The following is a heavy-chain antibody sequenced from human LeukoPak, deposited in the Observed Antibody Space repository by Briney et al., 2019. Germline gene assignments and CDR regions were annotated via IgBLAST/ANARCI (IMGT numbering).Heavy chain of an antibody. Sequence: SETLSLTCTVSGGSISSYYWSWIRQPPGKGLEWIGCIYYSGSTNYNPSLKSRVTISVDTSKNQFSLKLSSVTAADTAVYYCARHMYSSSWYRGHDAFDIWGQGTMVTVSS. D-gene: IGHD6-13*01. CDR1: GGSISSYY. J-gene: IGHJ3*02. CDR3: ARHMYSSSWYRGHDAFDI. V-gene: IGHV4-59*08. CDR2: IYYSGST.